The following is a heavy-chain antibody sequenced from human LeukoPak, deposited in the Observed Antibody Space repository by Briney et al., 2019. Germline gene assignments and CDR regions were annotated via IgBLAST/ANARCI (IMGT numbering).Heavy chain of an antibody. CDR3: AKDIGERGYSVH. J-gene: IGHJ4*02. CDR1: GFTFSSYE. CDR2: ISGDGGST. D-gene: IGHD5/OR15-5a*01. V-gene: IGHV3-43*02. Sequence: GGSLRLSCAASGFTFSSYEMNWVRQAPGKGLEWVSLISGDGGSTYYADSVRGRFTISRHNSKNSLYLQMNSLRTEDTAFYYCAKDIGERGYSVHWGQGTLVTVSS.